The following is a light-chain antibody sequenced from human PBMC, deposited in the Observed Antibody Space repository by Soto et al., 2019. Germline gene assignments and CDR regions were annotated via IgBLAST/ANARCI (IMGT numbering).Light chain of an antibody. CDR3: HQRRNWLFS. CDR1: QSVGNY. J-gene: IGKJ3*01. CDR2: DAS. Sequence: EFLLTQSPAILSLSPGEGATLSCRASQSVGNYLAWYQQKPGQAPSLLIYDASNRATGIPARFSGSGYGTDFTLAISRLEREDFGVYYCHQRRNWLFSFGPGTNVDMK. V-gene: IGKV3-11*01.